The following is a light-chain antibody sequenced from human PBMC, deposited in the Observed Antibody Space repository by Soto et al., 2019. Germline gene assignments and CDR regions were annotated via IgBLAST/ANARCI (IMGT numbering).Light chain of an antibody. CDR2: GAS. V-gene: IGKV3-15*01. CDR1: QSVSSN. J-gene: IGKJ2*01. CDR3: QQYNNWPYT. Sequence: EIVMTQSPATLSVSPGERATLSCRASQSVSSNLAWYQQKPGQAPRLLLYGASTRATGIPARFSGSVSGTEFTLTISSLQSEDFAVYYCQQYNNWPYTFGQGTKLEIK.